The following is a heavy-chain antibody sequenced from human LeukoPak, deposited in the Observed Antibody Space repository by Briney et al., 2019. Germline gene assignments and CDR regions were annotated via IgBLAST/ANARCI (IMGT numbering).Heavy chain of an antibody. D-gene: IGHD4-17*01. CDR1: GFTFSSYS. CDR2: ISSSSSHI. Sequence: GGSLRLSCAASGFTFSSYSMNWVRQAPGKGLEWVSSISSSSSHIYYADSVKGRFTISRDNAKNSLYLQMNSLRAEDTAVYYCASLSDYGDARYWGQGTLVTVSS. V-gene: IGHV3-21*01. J-gene: IGHJ4*02. CDR3: ASLSDYGDARY.